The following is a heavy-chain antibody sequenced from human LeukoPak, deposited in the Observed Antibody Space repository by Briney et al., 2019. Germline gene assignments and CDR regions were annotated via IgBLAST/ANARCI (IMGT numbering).Heavy chain of an antibody. J-gene: IGHJ4*02. D-gene: IGHD3-9*01. CDR2: IRYDGSNK. Sequence: PGGSLRLSCAASGFTFSSYGMHWVRQTPGKGLEWVAFIRYDGSNKYYADSVKGRFTISRDNSENTLYLQMNSLRAEDTAVYYCARATQAYFDWLSPFDYWGQGTLVTVSS. CDR3: ARATQAYFDWLSPFDY. V-gene: IGHV3-30*02. CDR1: GFTFSSYG.